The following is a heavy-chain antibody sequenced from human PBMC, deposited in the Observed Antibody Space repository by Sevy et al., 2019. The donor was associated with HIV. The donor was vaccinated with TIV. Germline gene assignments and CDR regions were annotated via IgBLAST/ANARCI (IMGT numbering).Heavy chain of an antibody. Sequence: SETLSLTCTVSGGSISNYYWTWIRQSPGKGLEWIGYIDYSGSTNYNPSLKRRVTISVDMSKNHLSLKMSSVTAADTATYYCARGKVPLTYYYGMDVWGQGTTVTVSS. J-gene: IGHJ6*02. V-gene: IGHV4-59*01. CDR1: GGSISNYY. CDR2: IDYSGST. CDR3: ARGKVPLTYYYGMDV.